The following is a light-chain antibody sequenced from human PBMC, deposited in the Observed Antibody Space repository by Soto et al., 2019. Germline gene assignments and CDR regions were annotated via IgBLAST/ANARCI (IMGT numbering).Light chain of an antibody. J-gene: IGLJ2*01. CDR1: SSDVGGYDY. CDR3: SSYASGSTLVV. V-gene: IGLV2-14*03. CDR2: DVS. Sequence: QSALTQPASVSGSPGQSITVSCTGTSSDVGGYDYVSWYQQHPGKAPKLMIYDVSNRPSGVSNRFSGSKSGNTASLTISGRQAEDEADYYCSSYASGSTLVVFGGGTKLTVL.